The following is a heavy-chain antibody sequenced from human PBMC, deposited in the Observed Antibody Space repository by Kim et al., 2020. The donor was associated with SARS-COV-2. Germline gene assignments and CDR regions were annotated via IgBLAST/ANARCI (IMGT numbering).Heavy chain of an antibody. V-gene: IGHV3-11*06. Sequence: GGSLRLSCAASGFTFSDYYMSWIRQAPGKGLEWVSYISSSSSYTNYADSVKGRFTISRDNAKNSLYLQMNSLRAEDTAVYYCARDYEDGIAARMVDDYWGQGTLVTVSS. CDR3: ARDYEDGIAARMVDDY. CDR1: GFTFSDYY. D-gene: IGHD6-6*01. J-gene: IGHJ4*02. CDR2: ISSSSSYT.